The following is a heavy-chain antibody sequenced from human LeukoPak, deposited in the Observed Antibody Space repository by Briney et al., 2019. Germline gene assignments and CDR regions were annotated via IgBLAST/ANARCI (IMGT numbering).Heavy chain of an antibody. Sequence: GGSLRLSCAASGFTFSSYGMHWVRQAPGKGLEWVAFIRYDGSNKYYADSVKGRFTISRDNSKNTLYLQMNSLRAEDTAVYYCAKELGYSGYGLDYWGQGTLVTVSS. D-gene: IGHD5-12*01. CDR3: AKELGYSGYGLDY. CDR2: IRYDGSNK. V-gene: IGHV3-30*02. J-gene: IGHJ4*02. CDR1: GFTFSSYG.